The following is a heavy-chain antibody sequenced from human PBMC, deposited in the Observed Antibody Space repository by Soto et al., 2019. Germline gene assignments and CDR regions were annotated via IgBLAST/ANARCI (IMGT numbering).Heavy chain of an antibody. CDR2: ISGSGGST. D-gene: IGHD1-26*01. V-gene: IGHV3-23*01. CDR1: GFTFSNYA. J-gene: IGHJ6*02. CDR3: ATYSGNYERYGVYYGMDV. Sequence: PEGTLRLSCAASGFTFSNYAISWVRQAPGKGLEWVSSISGSGGSTYYADSVKGRFTISRDNSKNPLYLQMNTLRAEDTAVYYCATYSGNYERYGVYYGMDVWGQGTTVTVSS.